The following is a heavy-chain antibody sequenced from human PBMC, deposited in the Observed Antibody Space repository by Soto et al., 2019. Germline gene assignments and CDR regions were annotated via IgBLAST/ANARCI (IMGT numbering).Heavy chain of an antibody. CDR1: GYTFTGYY. J-gene: IGHJ6*02. CDR3: ARQYQLLYYCYGMDV. CDR2: INPNSGGT. V-gene: IGHV1-2*02. D-gene: IGHD2-2*02. Sequence: GPSVKVSCKASGYTFTGYYMHWVRQAPGQGLEWMGWINPNSGGTNYAQKFQGRVTMTRDTSISTAYMELSRLRSDDTAVYYCARQYQLLYYCYGMDVWGQGTTVTVSS.